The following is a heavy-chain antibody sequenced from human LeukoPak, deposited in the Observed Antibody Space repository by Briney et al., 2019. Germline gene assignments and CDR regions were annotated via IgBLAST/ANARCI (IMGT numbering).Heavy chain of an antibody. V-gene: IGHV1-69*13. D-gene: IGHD1-26*01. CDR3: ARVTVGAKNLDY. CDR1: GGTFSSYA. CDR2: IIPIFGTA. Sequence: GASVKVSCKASGGTFSSYAISWVRQAPGQGLEWMGGIIPIFGTANYAQKFQGRVTITADESTSTAYMELSSLRSEDTAVYYCARVTVGAKNLDYWGQGTLVTVSS. J-gene: IGHJ4*02.